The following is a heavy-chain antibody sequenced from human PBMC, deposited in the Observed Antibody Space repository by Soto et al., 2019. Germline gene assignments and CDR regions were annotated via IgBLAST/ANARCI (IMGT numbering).Heavy chain of an antibody. J-gene: IGHJ6*02. CDR3: ERDVFEAAAGEYYYYYYGMDV. Sequence: GGSLRLSCAASGFTFSSYWMSWVRQAPGKGLEWVANIKQDGSEKYYVDSVKGRFTISRDNAKNSLYLQMNSLRAEDTAVYYCERDVFEAAAGEYYYYYYGMDVWGQGTTVTVSS. CDR1: GFTFSSYW. CDR2: IKQDGSEK. V-gene: IGHV3-7*05. D-gene: IGHD6-13*01.